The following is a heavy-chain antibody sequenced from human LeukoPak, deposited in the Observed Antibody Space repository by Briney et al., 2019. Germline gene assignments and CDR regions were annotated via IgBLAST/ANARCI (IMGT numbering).Heavy chain of an antibody. J-gene: IGHJ3*01. CDR3: AAASVGEPADRLRL. CDR1: GYTFTSYG. Sequence: ASVKVPCKASGYTFTSYGICWVRQAPGQGLEWMGWISANSGNTNYAQKLQGRVTMATVTPTSTAYIEQRSLTSDDTAVYCCAAASVGEPADRLRLWGQGTMVNGSS. D-gene: IGHD2-2*01. V-gene: IGHV1-18*01. CDR2: ISANSGNT.